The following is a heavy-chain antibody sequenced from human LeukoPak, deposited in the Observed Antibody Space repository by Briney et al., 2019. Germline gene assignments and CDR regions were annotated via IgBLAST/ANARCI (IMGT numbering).Heavy chain of an antibody. D-gene: IGHD3-22*01. CDR1: GFTFSNYW. V-gene: IGHV3-7*01. CDR3: ARKTYYYDTSPAGWFDT. Sequence: GGSLRLSCAASGFTFSNYWMSWVRQAPGKGLEWVANINQDGSAKNYVDSVEGRFTISRDNSKNSLYLQMDSLRAEDTAIYYCARKTYYYDTSPAGWFDTWGQGTLGTVSS. CDR2: INQDGSAK. J-gene: IGHJ5*02.